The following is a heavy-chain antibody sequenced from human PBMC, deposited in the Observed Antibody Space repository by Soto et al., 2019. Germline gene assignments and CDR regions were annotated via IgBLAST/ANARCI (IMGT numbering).Heavy chain of an antibody. CDR3: ATRGDYGWFDP. D-gene: IGHD4-17*01. V-gene: IGHV1-18*04. CDR1: GYIFTSYY. J-gene: IGHJ5*02. Sequence: ASVKVSCKASGYIFTSYYIHWVRQAPGQGLEWMGWISAYNGNTNYAQKLQGRVTMTTDTSTSTAYMELRSLRSDDTAVYYCATRGDYGWFDPWGQGTLVTVSS. CDR2: ISAYNGNT.